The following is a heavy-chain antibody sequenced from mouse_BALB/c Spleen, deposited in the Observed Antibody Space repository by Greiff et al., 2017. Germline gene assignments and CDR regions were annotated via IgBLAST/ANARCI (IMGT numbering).Heavy chain of an antibody. Sequence: EVHLVESGGGLVKPGGSLKLSCAASGFTFSDYYMYWVRQTPEKRLEWVATISDGGSYTYYPDSVKGRFTISRDNAKNNLYLQMSSLKSEDTAMYYCARDLGRDWYFDVWGAGTTVTVSS. CDR2: ISDGGSYT. CDR1: GFTFSDYY. J-gene: IGHJ1*01. D-gene: IGHD4-1*01. V-gene: IGHV5-4*02. CDR3: ARDLGRDWYFDV.